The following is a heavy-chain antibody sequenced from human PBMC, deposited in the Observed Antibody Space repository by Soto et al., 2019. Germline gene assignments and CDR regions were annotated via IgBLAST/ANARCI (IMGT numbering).Heavy chain of an antibody. V-gene: IGHV1-69*06. CDR2: IIPIFGTA. D-gene: IGHD3-22*01. Sequence: SVKVSCKASGGTFSSYAISWVRQTPGQGLEWMGGIIPIFGTANYAQKFQGRVTITADKSTSTAYMELSSLRSEDTAVYYCAGGGQGDYDSSGYSGDYWGQGTLVTVSS. CDR3: AGGGQGDYDSSGYSGDY. J-gene: IGHJ4*02. CDR1: GGTFSSYA.